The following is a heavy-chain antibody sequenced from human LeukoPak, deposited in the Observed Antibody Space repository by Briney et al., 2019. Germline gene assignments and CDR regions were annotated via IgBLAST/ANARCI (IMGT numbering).Heavy chain of an antibody. CDR3: ARAHKDVYYDRSGYYLGDWFDP. V-gene: IGHV1-18*01. CDR1: GYTFTSYG. D-gene: IGHD3-22*01. Sequence: ASVKVSCKASGYTFTSYGISWVRQAPGQGLEWMGWMSAYNGNTNYAQKLQGRVTMTTDTSASTAYMELRSLRSDDTAVYYCARAHKDVYYDRSGYYLGDWFDPWGQGTLVTVSS. CDR2: MSAYNGNT. J-gene: IGHJ5*02.